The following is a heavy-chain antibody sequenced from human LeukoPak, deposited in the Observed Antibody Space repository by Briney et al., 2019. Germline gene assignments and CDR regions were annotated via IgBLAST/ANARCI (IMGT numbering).Heavy chain of an antibody. CDR2: IDPSDSYT. CDR1: GYSFTSYW. CDR3: ARHAGSRFDP. V-gene: IGHV5-10-1*01. D-gene: IGHD3-10*01. J-gene: IGHJ5*02. Sequence: GESLKISCKGSGYSFTSYWISWVRQLPGKGLEWMGRIDPSDSYTNYSPSFQGHVTISADKSISTAYLQWSSLKASDTAMYYCARHAGSRFDPWGQGTLVTVSS.